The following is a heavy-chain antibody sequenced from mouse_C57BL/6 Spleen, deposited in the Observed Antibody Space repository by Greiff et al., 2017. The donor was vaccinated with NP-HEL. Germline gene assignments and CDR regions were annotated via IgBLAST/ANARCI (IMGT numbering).Heavy chain of an antibody. J-gene: IGHJ1*03. D-gene: IGHD3-3*01. CDR1: GFTFSDYY. CDR2: INYDGSST. CDR3: AREGDPYWYFDV. V-gene: IGHV5-16*01. Sequence: EVQLVESEGGLVQPGSSMKLSCTASGFTFSDYYMAWVRQVPEKGLEWVANINYDGSSTYYLDSLKSRFIISRDNAKNILYLQMSSLKSEDTATYYCAREGDPYWYFDVWGTGTTVTVSS.